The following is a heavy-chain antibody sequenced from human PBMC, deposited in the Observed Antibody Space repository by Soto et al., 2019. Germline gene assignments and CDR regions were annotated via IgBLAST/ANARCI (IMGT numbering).Heavy chain of an antibody. Sequence: ASVKVSCKASGYTFTGYHMHWVRQAPGQGLEWMGWINPNSGGTNYAQKLQGRVTMTRDTSISTAYMEVSRLRSDDTAVYYCARGARRRYRSETDRFYDFWSGYYYYYYYGMDVWGQGTTVTVSS. V-gene: IGHV1-2*02. CDR3: ARGARRRYRSETDRFYDFWSGYYYYYYYGMDV. J-gene: IGHJ6*02. CDR2: INPNSGGT. CDR1: GYTFTGYH. D-gene: IGHD3-3*01.